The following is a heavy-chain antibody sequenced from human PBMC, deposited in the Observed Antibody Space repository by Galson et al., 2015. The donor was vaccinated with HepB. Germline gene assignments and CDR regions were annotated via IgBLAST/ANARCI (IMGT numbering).Heavy chain of an antibody. CDR1: RFTFSDYY. V-gene: IGHV3-11*06. J-gene: IGHJ4*02. D-gene: IGHD4/OR15-4a*01. CDR2: ISGGATYT. CDR3: ARHARVPGS. Sequence: SLRLSCAASRFTFSDYYMTWIRQAPGKGLEWLSYISGGATYTNYANSVKGRFTISRDNAKNSLYLQMSSLRVDDTAVYYCARHARVPGSWGQGTLVTVSS.